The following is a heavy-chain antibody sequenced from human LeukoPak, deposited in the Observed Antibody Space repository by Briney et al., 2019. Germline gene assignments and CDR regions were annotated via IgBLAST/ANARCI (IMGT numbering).Heavy chain of an antibody. CDR3: ARDPQYYDFWSGYYFHYYYYMDV. V-gene: IGHV3-11*04. D-gene: IGHD3-3*01. J-gene: IGHJ6*03. CDR2: ISSSGSAE. CDR1: GFTFSDYY. Sequence: GGSLRLSCAASGFTFSDYYMSWMRQAPGKGLEWVSFISSSGSAEYYADSVKGRFTISRDNAKNLLYLQMSSLTAEDTAVYYCARDPQYYDFWSGYYFHYYYYMDVWGKGTTVTVSS.